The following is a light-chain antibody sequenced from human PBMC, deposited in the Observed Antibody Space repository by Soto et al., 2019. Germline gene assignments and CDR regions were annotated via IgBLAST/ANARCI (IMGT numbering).Light chain of an antibody. V-gene: IGKV1-9*01. J-gene: IGKJ4*01. CDR2: AAS. Sequence: DIQLTQSPSFLSASVGDRVTITCRASQGISSYLAWFQQKPGRAPKLLLYAASTLQSGVPSRFSGSGSGTEFTLTISSLQPEDFATYYCQQRKDYPLTFGGGTKVDIK. CDR1: QGISSY. CDR3: QQRKDYPLT.